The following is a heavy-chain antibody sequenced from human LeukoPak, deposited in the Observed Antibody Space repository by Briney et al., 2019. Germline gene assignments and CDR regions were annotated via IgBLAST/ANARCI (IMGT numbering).Heavy chain of an antibody. CDR3: ARDLGYYDSSGYYQTVYYGMDV. CDR2: ISAYNGNT. V-gene: IGHV1-18*01. D-gene: IGHD3-22*01. Sequence: ASVKVSCKASGYTFTSYGISWVRQAPGQGLEWMGWISAYNGNTNYAQKLQGRVTMTTDTSTSTAYMELRSLRSEDTAVYYCARDLGYYDSSGYYQTVYYGMDVWGQGTTVTVSS. J-gene: IGHJ6*02. CDR1: GYTFTSYG.